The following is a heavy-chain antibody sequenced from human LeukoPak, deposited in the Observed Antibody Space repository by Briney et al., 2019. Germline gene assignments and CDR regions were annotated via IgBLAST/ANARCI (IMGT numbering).Heavy chain of an antibody. J-gene: IGHJ6*02. CDR1: GYTFTGYY. CDR3: ARDRNYDFWSGYPYGMDV. V-gene: IGHV1-2*02. CDR2: INPNSGGT. D-gene: IGHD3-3*01. Sequence: ASVKVSCKASGYTFTGYYMHWVRQAPGRGLEWMGWINPNSGGTNYAQKFQGRVTMTRDTSISTAYMELSRLRSDDTAVYYCARDRNYDFWSGYPYGMDVWGQGTTVTVSS.